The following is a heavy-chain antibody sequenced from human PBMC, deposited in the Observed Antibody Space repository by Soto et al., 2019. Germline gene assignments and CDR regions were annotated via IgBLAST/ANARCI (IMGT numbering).Heavy chain of an antibody. CDR3: ARGNDFWSGDPLYYYYGMDV. CDR2: INPNSGGT. J-gene: IGHJ6*02. V-gene: IGHV1-2*04. CDR1: GYTFTGYY. Sequence: AASVKVSCKASGYTFTGYYMHWVRQAPGQGLEWMGWINPNSGGTNYAQKFQGWVTMTRDTSISTAYMELSRLRSDDTAVYYCARGNDFWSGDPLYYYYGMDVWGQGTTVTVSS. D-gene: IGHD3-3*01.